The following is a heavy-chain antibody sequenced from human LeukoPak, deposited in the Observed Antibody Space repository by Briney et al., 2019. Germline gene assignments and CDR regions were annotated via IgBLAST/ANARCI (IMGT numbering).Heavy chain of an antibody. CDR1: GGSISSSTFY. CDR2: IYYSGST. Sequence: PSETLSLTCTVSGGSISSSTFYWGWIRQPPGKGLEWIGTIYYSGSTNYNPSLKSRVTISVDTSKNQFSLKLSSVTAADTAVYYCARDDAKGMDVWGKGTTVTISS. CDR3: ARDDAKGMDV. J-gene: IGHJ6*04. V-gene: IGHV4-39*07.